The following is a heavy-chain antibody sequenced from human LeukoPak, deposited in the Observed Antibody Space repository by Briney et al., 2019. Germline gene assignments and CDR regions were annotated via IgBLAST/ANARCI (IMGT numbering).Heavy chain of an antibody. D-gene: IGHD1-7*01. J-gene: IGHJ4*02. Sequence: GGSLKPSLPASGFTSISNLMNWFRQAQGKGLEWVSSISSSSSYIYYADSVKGRFTISRDNAKNSLYLQMNSLRAEDTAVFYCASYNWNFLNDYWGQGTLVTVSS. V-gene: IGHV3-21*01. CDR3: ASYNWNFLNDY. CDR1: GFTSISNL. CDR2: ISSSSSYI.